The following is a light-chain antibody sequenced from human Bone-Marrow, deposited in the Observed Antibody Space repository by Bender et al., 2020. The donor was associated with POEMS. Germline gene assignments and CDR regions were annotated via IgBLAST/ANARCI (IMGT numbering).Light chain of an antibody. V-gene: IGLV2-14*02. J-gene: IGLJ3*02. CDR3: AAWEDSLNGWV. CDR2: EVS. CDR1: SSDVGTYDR. Sequence: QSALTQPASVSGSPGQSITISCTGTSSDVGTYDRVSWYQQHPGKVPKLIIYEVSKRPSGVSNRFSGSKSGTSASLAISGLQSEDEADYYCAAWEDSLNGWVFGGGTKLTVL.